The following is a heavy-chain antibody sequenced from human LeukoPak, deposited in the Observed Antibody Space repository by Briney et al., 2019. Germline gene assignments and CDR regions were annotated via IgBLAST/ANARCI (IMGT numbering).Heavy chain of an antibody. CDR2: INPSGGSI. Sequence: GASVKVSCKASGYTFTGYYMYWVRQAPGQGLEWMGIINPSGGSIRYAQKFQGRVTMTRDTSTGTVYMELSSLRSEDTAMYYCARGRNYYDSSGYYYEGDAFDIWGQGTMVTVSS. V-gene: IGHV1-46*01. J-gene: IGHJ3*02. CDR1: GYTFTGYY. D-gene: IGHD3-22*01. CDR3: ARGRNYYDSSGYYYEGDAFDI.